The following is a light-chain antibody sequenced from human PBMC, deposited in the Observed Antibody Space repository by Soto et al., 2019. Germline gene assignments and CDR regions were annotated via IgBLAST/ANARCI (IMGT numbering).Light chain of an antibody. CDR3: SSYTSSSTGV. CDR1: SSDVGRYNL. J-gene: IGLJ3*02. V-gene: IGLV2-14*02. Sequence: QSALAQPASVSGSPGQSITISCTGTSSDVGRYNLVSWYQQHPGKAPKLVIFEDNKRPSGVSHRFSASKSGNTASLTISGLQADDEADYYCSSYTSSSTGVFGGGTKLTVL. CDR2: EDN.